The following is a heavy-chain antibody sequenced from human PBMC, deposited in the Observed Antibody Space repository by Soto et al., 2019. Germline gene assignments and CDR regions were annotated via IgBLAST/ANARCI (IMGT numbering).Heavy chain of an antibody. Sequence: GASVKVSCKASGYTFTSYYMHWVRQAPGQGLEWMGIINPSGGSTSYAQKFQGRVTMTRDTSTSTVYMELSSLRSEDTAVYYCARVDYCSSTSGRPRGGLDYFDYWGQGTLVTVSS. J-gene: IGHJ4*02. D-gene: IGHD2-2*01. CDR1: GYTFTSYY. CDR3: ARVDYCSSTSGRPRGGLDYFDY. V-gene: IGHV1-46*01. CDR2: INPSGGST.